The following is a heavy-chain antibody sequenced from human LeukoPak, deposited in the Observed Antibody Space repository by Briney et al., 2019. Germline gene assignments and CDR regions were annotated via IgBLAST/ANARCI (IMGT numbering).Heavy chain of an antibody. CDR1: GFTVSSNY. D-gene: IGHD5-24*01. CDR2: ISSSSSTI. V-gene: IGHV3-48*04. Sequence: PGGSLRLSCAASGFTVSSNYMSWVRQAPGKGLEWVSYISSSSSTIYYADSVKGRFTISRDNAKNSLYLQMNSLRAEDTAVYYCARDGSDGYNINKIFDYWGQGTLVTVSS. J-gene: IGHJ4*02. CDR3: ARDGSDGYNINKIFDY.